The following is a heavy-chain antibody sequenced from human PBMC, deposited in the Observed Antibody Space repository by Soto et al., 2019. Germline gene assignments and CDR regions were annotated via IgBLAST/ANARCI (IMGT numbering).Heavy chain of an antibody. CDR1: GYTFTSYD. V-gene: IGHV1-8*01. CDR2: MNPNSGNT. J-gene: IGHJ3*02. D-gene: IGHD3-16*02. Sequence: ASVKVSCKASGYTFTSYDINWVRQATGQGLEWMGWMNPNSGNTGYAQKFQGRVTMTTDTSTSTAYMELRSLRSDDTAVYYCARVPEYYDYIWGSYRTHDAFDIWGQGTMVTVSS. CDR3: ARVPEYYDYIWGSYRTHDAFDI.